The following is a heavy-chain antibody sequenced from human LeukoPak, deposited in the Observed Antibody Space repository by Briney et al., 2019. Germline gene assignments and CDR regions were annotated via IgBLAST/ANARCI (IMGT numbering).Heavy chain of an antibody. Sequence: GGSLRLSCAASGFTFSSYGMHWVRQAPGKGLEWVAVIWYDGSNKYYADSVKGRFTISRGNSKNTLYLQMNSLRAEDTAVYYCARDAPSRVTIFGVVTNYYYYGMDVWGQGTTVTASS. D-gene: IGHD3-3*01. CDR2: IWYDGSNK. CDR3: ARDAPSRVTIFGVVTNYYYYGMDV. J-gene: IGHJ6*02. CDR1: GFTFSSYG. V-gene: IGHV3-33*01.